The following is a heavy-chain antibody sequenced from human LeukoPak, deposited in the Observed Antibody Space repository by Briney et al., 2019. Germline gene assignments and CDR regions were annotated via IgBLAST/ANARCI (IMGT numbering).Heavy chain of an antibody. J-gene: IGHJ6*03. CDR1: GYTFTSYG. Sequence: ASVKVSCKASGYTFTSYGISWVRQAPGQGLEWMGWISAYNGNTNYAQKLQGRVTMTTDTSTSTAYMELRSLRSDDTAVYYCARGSDIVVVPAALPYYYMDVWGKGTTVTVSS. CDR2: ISAYNGNT. CDR3: ARGSDIVVVPAALPYYYMDV. D-gene: IGHD2-2*01. V-gene: IGHV1-18*01.